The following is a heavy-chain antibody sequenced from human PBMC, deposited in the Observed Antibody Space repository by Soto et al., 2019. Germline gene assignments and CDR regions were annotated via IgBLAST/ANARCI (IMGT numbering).Heavy chain of an antibody. V-gene: IGHV2-5*02. Sequence: GACYKLVEPTPTLPLNCPLSWFSLGNSPMGVGWVTPPPGKALEWLGLISWDDDKRYRPSLQRRLTITKDTSKNQVVLKMTDMDPVDTATYYCIHTDDIFGAAGTDYWGQGALVTVSS. D-gene: IGHD6-13*01. CDR3: IHTDDIFGAAGTDY. J-gene: IGHJ4*02. CDR2: ISWDDDK. CDR1: WFSLGNSPMG.